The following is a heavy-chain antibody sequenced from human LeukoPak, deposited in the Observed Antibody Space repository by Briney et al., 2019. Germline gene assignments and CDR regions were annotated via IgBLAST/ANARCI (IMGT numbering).Heavy chain of an antibody. CDR3: TGEFDP. Sequence: NTGGSLRLSCAASAFTFTNAWMSWVRQAPGRGLEWVGRIKTKNEGGTTDYAAPVKGRFTISRDDSKKMLYLQMNSLKTEDTAVYHCTGEFDPWGQGTLVTVSS. D-gene: IGHD1-26*01. V-gene: IGHV3-15*01. CDR1: AFTFTNAW. CDR2: IKTKNEGGTT. J-gene: IGHJ5*01.